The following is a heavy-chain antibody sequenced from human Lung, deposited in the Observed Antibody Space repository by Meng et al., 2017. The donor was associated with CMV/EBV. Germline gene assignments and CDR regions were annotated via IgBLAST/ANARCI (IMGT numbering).Heavy chain of an antibody. J-gene: IGHJ4*02. CDR2: ITGSGVRT. CDR1: GFTFSSYA. Sequence: GGSXRLXXAASGFTFSSYAMSWVRQAPGTGLEWVSAITGSGVRTYYADSVKGRFTISRDNSKNTVYLQMDSLRAEDTAVYYCAKLPLWGPGQQLVGGDYWGQGTLVXVSS. V-gene: IGHV3-23*01. CDR3: AKLPLWGPGQQLVGGDY. D-gene: IGHD6-13*01.